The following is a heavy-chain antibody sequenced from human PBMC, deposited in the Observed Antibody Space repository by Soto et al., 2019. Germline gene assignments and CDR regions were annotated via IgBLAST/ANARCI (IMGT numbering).Heavy chain of an antibody. V-gene: IGHV3-21*01. CDR2: ISSSSSYI. Sequence: GGSLRLSCAASGFTFSSYSMNWVRQAPGKWLEWVSSISSSSSYIYYADSVKGRFTISRDNAKNSLYLQMNSLRAEDTAVYYCAREWYDFWSGLFDPWGQGXLVTVYS. J-gene: IGHJ5*02. D-gene: IGHD3-3*01. CDR3: AREWYDFWSGLFDP. CDR1: GFTFSSYS.